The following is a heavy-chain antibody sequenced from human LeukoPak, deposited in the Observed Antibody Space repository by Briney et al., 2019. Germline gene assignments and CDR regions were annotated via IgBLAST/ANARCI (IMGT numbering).Heavy chain of an antibody. CDR1: GGSISNSNW. CDR3: ARFYGSGWYNWFDP. Sequence: SETLSLTCAVSGGSISNSNWWSWVRQPPGKGLEWIGEINHSGSTNYNPSLKSRVTISVDTSKNQFSLKLISVTAADTAVYYCARFYGSGWYNWFDPWGQGTLVTVSS. D-gene: IGHD6-19*01. J-gene: IGHJ5*02. CDR2: INHSGST. V-gene: IGHV4-4*02.